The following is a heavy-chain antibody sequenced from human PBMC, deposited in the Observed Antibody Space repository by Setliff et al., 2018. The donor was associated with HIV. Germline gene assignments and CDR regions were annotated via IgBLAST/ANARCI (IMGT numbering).Heavy chain of an antibody. CDR1: GFTFGDYA. CDR2: IRSKAYGGTT. D-gene: IGHD4-17*01. CDR3: TREGVQERVTKGVFDY. J-gene: IGHJ4*02. V-gene: IGHV3-49*04. Sequence: PGESLKISCTASGFTFGDYAMSWVRQAPGKGLEWVGFIRSKAYGGTTEYAASVKGRFTISRDDSKSIAYLQMNSLKTEDTAVYYCTREGVQERVTKGVFDYWGQGTLVTVS.